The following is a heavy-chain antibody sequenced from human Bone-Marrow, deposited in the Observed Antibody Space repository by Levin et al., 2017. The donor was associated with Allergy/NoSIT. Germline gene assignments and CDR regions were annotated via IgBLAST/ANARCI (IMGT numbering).Heavy chain of an antibody. CDR2: INHSGST. CDR3: ARGVRLVVIPASSLFHRTGQQSQRSDS. Sequence: SQTLSLTCAVYGGSFSGYYWSWIRQPPGKGLEWVGEINHSGSTNYNPSLKSRVSMSADTSKNQFSLKLMSVTAADTAVYYCARGVRLVVIPASSLFHRTGQQSQRSDSWGQGTLVTVSS. J-gene: IGHJ5*01. CDR1: GGSFSGYY. D-gene: IGHD2-2*01. V-gene: IGHV4-34*01.